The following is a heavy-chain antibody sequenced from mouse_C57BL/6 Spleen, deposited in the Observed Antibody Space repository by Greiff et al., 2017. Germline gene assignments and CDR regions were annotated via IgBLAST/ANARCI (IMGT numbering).Heavy chain of an antibody. CDR2: IDPSDSYT. Sequence: QVQLQQPGAELVMPGASVKLSCKASGYTFPSYWMHWVKQRPGQGLEWIGEIDPSDSYTNYNQKFKGKSTLTVDKSSSTAYMQLSSLTSEGSAVYYCAREDSDCWGQGTTLTVSS. CDR3: AREDSDC. V-gene: IGHV1-69*01. J-gene: IGHJ2*01. CDR1: GYTFPSYW.